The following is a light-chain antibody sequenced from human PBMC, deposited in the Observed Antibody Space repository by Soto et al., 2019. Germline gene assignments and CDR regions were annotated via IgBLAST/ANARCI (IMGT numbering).Light chain of an antibody. J-gene: IGKJ4*01. CDR3: QQNYSSPFT. V-gene: IGKV1-39*01. Sequence: DIRVTQFPSSLSASVGDRVTITCQASQGITSSLNWYQQKPGKAPKLLIYDVSTLQSGVPSRFSGSGSGTDFTFTISGLQTEDIASYYCQQNYSSPFTFGGGTKVDIK. CDR1: QGITSS. CDR2: DVS.